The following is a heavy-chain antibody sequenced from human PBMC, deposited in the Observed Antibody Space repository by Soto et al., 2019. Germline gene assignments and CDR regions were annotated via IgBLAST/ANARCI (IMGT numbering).Heavy chain of an antibody. CDR2: INHSGST. CDR3: AREGDTYYYGMDV. J-gene: IGHJ6*02. CDR1: GGSFSGYY. D-gene: IGHD1-26*01. V-gene: IGHV4-34*01. Sequence: SETLSLTCAVYGGSFSGYYWSWIRQPPGKGLEWIGEINHSGSTNYNPSLKSRVTISVDTSKNQFSLKLSSVTAADTAVYYCAREGDTYYYGMDVWGQGTTVTVSS.